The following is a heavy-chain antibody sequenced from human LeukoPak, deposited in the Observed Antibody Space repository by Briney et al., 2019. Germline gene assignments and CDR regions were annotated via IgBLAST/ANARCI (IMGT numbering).Heavy chain of an antibody. V-gene: IGHV4-34*12. Sequence: SETLSLTCAVYGGSFSGYYWGWVRQPPGKALEWIGNIFYSGSTYYSPSLKSRDTISLDTSRNQFSLKLNSVTAADTAVYYCAKSNGYGLIDIWGQGTMVTVSS. CDR3: AKSNGYGLIDI. J-gene: IGHJ3*02. CDR1: GGSFSGYY. CDR2: IFYSGST. D-gene: IGHD3-22*01.